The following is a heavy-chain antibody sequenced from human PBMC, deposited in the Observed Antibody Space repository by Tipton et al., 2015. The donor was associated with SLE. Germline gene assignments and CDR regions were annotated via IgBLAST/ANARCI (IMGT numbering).Heavy chain of an antibody. CDR2: IHPGDSDT. CDR3: AGHSGAPYYYDSSGYDY. V-gene: IGHV5-51*01. Sequence: QLVQSGAEVKKPGESLKISCKGSGYSFTSYWIGWVRQMPGKSLEWMRMIHPGDSDTRSSPSFQGQVTISADQSTSTAYLQWSSLKASDTAMYCCAGHSGAPYYYDSSGYDYWGQGTLVTVSS. D-gene: IGHD3-22*01. CDR1: GYSFTSYW. J-gene: IGHJ4*02.